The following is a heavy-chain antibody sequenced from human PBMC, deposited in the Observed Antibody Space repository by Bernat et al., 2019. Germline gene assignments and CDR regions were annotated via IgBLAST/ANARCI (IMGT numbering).Heavy chain of an antibody. CDR2: INSDGSSI. CDR3: ARAYAQTYYDFWSAWDGMDV. V-gene: IGHV3-74*01. D-gene: IGHD3-3*01. Sequence: EVQLVESGGGLVQPGGSLRLSCAASGFTFSSYWMHWVRQAPGKGLVWVSRINSDGSSISYADSVTGRFTISRDNAKNTLNRQMNSLRAEDTAVYYCARAYAQTYYDFWSAWDGMDVWGQGTTVTVSS. J-gene: IGHJ6*02. CDR1: GFTFSSYW.